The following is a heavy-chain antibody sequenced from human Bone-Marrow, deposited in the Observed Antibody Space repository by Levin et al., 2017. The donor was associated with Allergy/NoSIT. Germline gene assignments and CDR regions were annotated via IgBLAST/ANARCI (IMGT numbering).Heavy chain of an antibody. J-gene: IGHJ4*02. CDR2: VDPSDSYA. V-gene: IGHV5-10-1*01. CDR3: ARGDTTGPFDY. CDR1: GYSFTSYY. Sequence: PGESLKISCKGSGYSFTSYYINWVRQMPGKGLEWMGRVDPSDSYANYSPSFQGHVTISVDKSSSTAYLQWTSLKASDTAMYYCARGDTTGPFDYWGQGTLVPVSS. D-gene: IGHD1-1*01.